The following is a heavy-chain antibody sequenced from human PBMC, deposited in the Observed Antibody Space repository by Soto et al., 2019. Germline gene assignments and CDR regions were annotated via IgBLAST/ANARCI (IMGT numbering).Heavy chain of an antibody. J-gene: IGHJ5*02. CDR3: ARDPRRITMVGGVITTIGWFDP. V-gene: IGHV1-46*01. Sequence: ASVKVSCKASGYTFTSYYMHWVRQAPGQGLEWMGIINPSGGSTSYAQKFQGRVTMTRDTSTSTVYMELSSLRSEDTAVYYCARDPRRITMVGGVITTIGWFDPWGQGTLVTVSS. CDR1: GYTFTSYY. D-gene: IGHD3-10*01. CDR2: INPSGGST.